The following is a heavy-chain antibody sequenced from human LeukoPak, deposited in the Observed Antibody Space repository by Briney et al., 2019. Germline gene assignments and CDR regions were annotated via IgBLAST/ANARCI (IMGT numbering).Heavy chain of an antibody. CDR2: ISGGGGT. CDR3: AKEPPYCGGDCYFLLDY. D-gene: IGHD2-21*02. J-gene: IGHJ4*02. CDR1: GFTFSSYS. Sequence: GGSLRLSCAASGFTFSSYSMSWVRQAPGKGLEWVSGISGGGGTYYADSVKGRFTISRDNSKNTLYLQVNSLRAEDTGVYCCAKEPPYCGGDCYFLLDYWGQGTLVIVSS. V-gene: IGHV3-23*01.